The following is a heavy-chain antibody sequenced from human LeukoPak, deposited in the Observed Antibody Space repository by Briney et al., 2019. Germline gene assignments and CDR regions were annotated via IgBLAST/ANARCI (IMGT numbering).Heavy chain of an antibody. V-gene: IGHV1-8*02. D-gene: IGHD1-14*01. CDR1: GSTFRSYD. Sequence: ASVKVSCKASGSTFRSYDINWVRQATGQGLEWLGWMNPNSGNTGYAQKFQDRVTMTRNTSISTAYMELRSLRFEDTAVYYCARAPSKRGDRVSHWFDPWGQGSLVTVSS. CDR3: ARAPSKRGDRVSHWFDP. J-gene: IGHJ5*02. CDR2: MNPNSGNT.